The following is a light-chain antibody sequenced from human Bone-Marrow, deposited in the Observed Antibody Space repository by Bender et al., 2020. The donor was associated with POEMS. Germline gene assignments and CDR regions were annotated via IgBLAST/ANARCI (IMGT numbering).Light chain of an antibody. CDR2: EDL. CDR1: SSDVGGYNY. CDR3: QSYDNSLGGWV. Sequence: QSALTQPRSVSGSPGQSVTISCTGTSSDVGGYNYVSWYQQHPGKAPKLMIYEDLKRPSGVPDRFSGSKSGTSASLAITGLQAEDEGDYYCQSYDNSLGGWVFGGGTKLTVL. V-gene: IGLV2-11*01. J-gene: IGLJ3*02.